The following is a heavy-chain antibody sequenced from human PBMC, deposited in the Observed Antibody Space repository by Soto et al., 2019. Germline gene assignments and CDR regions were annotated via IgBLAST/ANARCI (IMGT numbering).Heavy chain of an antibody. J-gene: IGHJ4*02. Sequence: SETLSLTCKVSGDSISSYSWSWIRQPPGKGLEWIGYIFDSGSTNYNPSLKSRVTISVDTSKNQFSLKVISVTAADTGVYYCARGNYYDSSGYYDYWGQGTLVTVSS. CDR1: GDSISSYS. V-gene: IGHV4-59*01. D-gene: IGHD3-22*01. CDR3: ARGNYYDSSGYYDY. CDR2: IFDSGST.